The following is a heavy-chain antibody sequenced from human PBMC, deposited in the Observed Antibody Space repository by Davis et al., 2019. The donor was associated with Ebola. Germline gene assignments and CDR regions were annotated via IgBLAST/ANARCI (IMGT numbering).Heavy chain of an antibody. Sequence: GGSLRLSCAASGFTFSSYAMSWVRQAPGKGLEWVSAISGSGGSTYYADSVKGRFTISRDNSKNTLYLQMNSLRAEDTAVYYCASGLRGRSYYYGMDVWGQGTTVTVSS. CDR2: ISGSGGST. D-gene: IGHD3-16*01. J-gene: IGHJ6*02. CDR1: GFTFSSYA. V-gene: IGHV3-23*01. CDR3: ASGLRGRSYYYGMDV.